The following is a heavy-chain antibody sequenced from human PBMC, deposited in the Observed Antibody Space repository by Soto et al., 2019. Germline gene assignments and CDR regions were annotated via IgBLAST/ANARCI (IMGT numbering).Heavy chain of an antibody. CDR2: INPSGGST. CDR3: ARDPRDGYKGINFDY. CDR1: GYTFTSYY. Sequence: ASLKVSCKASGYTFTSYYMHWVRQAPGQGLEWMGIINPSGGSTTYAQKFQGRVTMTRDTSTSTVYMELSSLRSEDTAVYYCARDPRDGYKGINFDYWGQGTLVTVSS. D-gene: IGHD5-12*01. J-gene: IGHJ4*02. V-gene: IGHV1-46*01.